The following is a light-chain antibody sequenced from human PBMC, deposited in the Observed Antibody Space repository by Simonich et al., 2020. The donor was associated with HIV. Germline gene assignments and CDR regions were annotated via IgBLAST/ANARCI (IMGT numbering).Light chain of an antibody. CDR3: QQYYSTPIT. CDR1: QSVLYSSNNNNY. CDR2: WAS. Sequence: DIVMTQSPDSLAVSLGERATINCKSSQSVLYSSNNNNYLALYQQKPGQPPNLLIYWASTREPGVPDRFSGSGSGTDFTLTISSLQAEDVAVYYCQQYYSTPITFGQGTRLEIK. J-gene: IGKJ5*01. V-gene: IGKV4-1*01.